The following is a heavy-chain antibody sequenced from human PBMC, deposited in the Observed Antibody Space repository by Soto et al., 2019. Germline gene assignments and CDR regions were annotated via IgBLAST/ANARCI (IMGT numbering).Heavy chain of an antibody. CDR3: ARDANGWGGNFDY. D-gene: IGHD2-8*01. V-gene: IGHV3-21*01. CDR1: GFTFSSYS. CDR2: ISSSSSYI. J-gene: IGHJ4*02. Sequence: PGGSLRLPCAASGFTFSSYSMNWVRQAPGKGLEWVSSISSSSSYIYYADSVKGRFTISRDNAKNSLYLQMNSLRAEDTAVYYCARDANGWGGNFDYWGQGTLVTVSS.